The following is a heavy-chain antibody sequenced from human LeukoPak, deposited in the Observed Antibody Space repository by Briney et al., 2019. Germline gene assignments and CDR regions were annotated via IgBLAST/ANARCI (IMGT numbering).Heavy chain of an antibody. CDR1: GFTFSSYG. CDR2: ISSSSSYI. CDR3: ARAAENYGGRFDS. D-gene: IGHD3-16*01. J-gene: IGHJ4*02. V-gene: IGHV3-21*01. Sequence: GGSLRLSCVASGFTFSSYGMHWVRQAPGKGLEWVSSISSSSSYIYYADSVKGRFTISRDNAKNSLYLQMNSLRAEDTAVYYCARAAENYGGRFDSWGQGTLVTVSS.